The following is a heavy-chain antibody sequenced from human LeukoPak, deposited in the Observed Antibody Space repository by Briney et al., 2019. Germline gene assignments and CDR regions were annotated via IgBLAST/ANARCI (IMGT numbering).Heavy chain of an antibody. CDR3: AKELRVVGATLFDY. V-gene: IGHV3-30-3*01. CDR2: ISHDGSDK. Sequence: AGGSLRLSCAASGFTFSSYAMHWVRQTPGRGRDWVAVISHDGSDKFYAGSVKGRFTISRDNSKNTLYLQMNSLRAEDTAVYYCAKELRVVGATLFDYWGQGTLVTVSS. D-gene: IGHD1-26*01. CDR1: GFTFSSYA. J-gene: IGHJ4*02.